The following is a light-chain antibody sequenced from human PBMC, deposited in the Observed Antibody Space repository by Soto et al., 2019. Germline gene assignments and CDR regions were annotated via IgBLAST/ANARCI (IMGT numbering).Light chain of an antibody. CDR2: DAS. CDR1: QSVSNK. Sequence: EIQMTQSPSTLSASLGERVTLSCRASQSVSNKLAWYQQKPGQAPRLLIYDASNMATGIPARFSGSGSGTDFTLTISSLEPEDFAVYYCQQRSKWPWTFGQGTKVEIK. V-gene: IGKV3-11*01. J-gene: IGKJ1*01. CDR3: QQRSKWPWT.